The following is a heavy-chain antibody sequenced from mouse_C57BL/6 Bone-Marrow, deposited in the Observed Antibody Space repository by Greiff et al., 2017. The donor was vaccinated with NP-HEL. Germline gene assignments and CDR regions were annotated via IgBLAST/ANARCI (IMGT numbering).Heavy chain of an antibody. J-gene: IGHJ4*01. CDR2: INPNNGGT. V-gene: IGHV1-18*01. Sequence: SGPELVKPGASVKIPCKASGYTFTDYNMDWVKQSHGKSLEWIGDINPNNGGTIYNQKFKGKATLTVDKSSSTAYMELRSLTSEDTAVYYCARGTTVASGAMDYWGQGTSVTVSS. CDR3: ARGTTVASGAMDY. D-gene: IGHD1-1*01. CDR1: GYTFTDYN.